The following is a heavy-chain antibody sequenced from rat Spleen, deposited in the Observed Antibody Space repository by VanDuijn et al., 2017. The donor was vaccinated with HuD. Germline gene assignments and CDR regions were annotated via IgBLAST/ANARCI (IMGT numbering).Heavy chain of an antibody. Sequence: EVQLQESGPGLVKPSQSLSLTCSVTGYSITSSYRWNWIRKFPGNKLEWMGYINSAGSTNYNPSLKSRISITRDTSKNQFFLQVNSVTTEDTATYFCAKDREYYGYTSFGYWGQGVMVTVSS. J-gene: IGHJ2*01. CDR2: INSAGST. CDR1: GYSITSSYR. D-gene: IGHD1-9*01. CDR3: AKDREYYGYTSFGY. V-gene: IGHV3-3*01.